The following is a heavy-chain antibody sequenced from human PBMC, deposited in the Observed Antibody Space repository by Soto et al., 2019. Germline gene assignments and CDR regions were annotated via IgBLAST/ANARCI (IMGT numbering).Heavy chain of an antibody. V-gene: IGHV1-18*04. Sequence: ASVKVSCKASGYTFTSYGISWVRQAPGQGLEWMGWISAYNGNTNYAQKLQGRVTMTTDTSTSTAYMELSSLRSEDTAVYYCAKGSRMWTPDYWGQGTLVTVSS. CDR3: AKGSRMWTPDY. J-gene: IGHJ4*02. CDR1: GYTFTSYG. CDR2: ISAYNGNT. D-gene: IGHD2-21*01.